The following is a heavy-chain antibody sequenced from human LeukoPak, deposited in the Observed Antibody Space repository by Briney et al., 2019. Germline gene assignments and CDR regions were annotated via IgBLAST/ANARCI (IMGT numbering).Heavy chain of an antibody. Sequence: SETLSLTCTVSGGSISSYYWSWIRQPPGKGLEWIGEINHSGSTNYNPSLKSRVTISVDTSKIQFSLKLSSVTAADTAVYYCAQIYTAGATTIDYWGQGTLLTVSS. J-gene: IGHJ4*02. CDR1: GGSISSYY. D-gene: IGHD1-26*01. CDR3: AQIYTAGATTIDY. V-gene: IGHV4-34*01. CDR2: INHSGST.